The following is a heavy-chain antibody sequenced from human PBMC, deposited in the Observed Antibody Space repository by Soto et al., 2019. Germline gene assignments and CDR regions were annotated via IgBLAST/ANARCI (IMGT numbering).Heavy chain of an antibody. CDR1: GFTFSSYG. D-gene: IGHD3-10*01. Sequence: QVQLVESGGGVVQPGGSLRLSCAASGFTFSSYGMYWVRQAPGKGLEWVARISYDGSDQFYGDSVKGRFTISRDNSKNILYVQMNSLRSEDTAVYYCAKDTGADYWGQGTVVTVSA. CDR3: AKDTGADY. CDR2: ISYDGSDQ. V-gene: IGHV3-30*18. J-gene: IGHJ4*02.